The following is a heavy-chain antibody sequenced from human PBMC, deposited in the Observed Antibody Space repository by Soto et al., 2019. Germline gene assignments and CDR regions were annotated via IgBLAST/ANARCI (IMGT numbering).Heavy chain of an antibody. V-gene: IGHV3-21*01. D-gene: IGHD2-15*01. J-gene: IGHJ6*02. Sequence: GGSLRLSCAASGFNFNSYTINWVRQAPGKRLEWPSSISSSGYIFSTGSVRGRFTISRDNAKNSVYLQINSLRAEDTAVYFCARDCSGGSCYPGMDVWGQGTTVTVSS. CDR3: ARDCSGGSCYPGMDV. CDR1: GFNFNSYT. CDR2: ISSSGYI.